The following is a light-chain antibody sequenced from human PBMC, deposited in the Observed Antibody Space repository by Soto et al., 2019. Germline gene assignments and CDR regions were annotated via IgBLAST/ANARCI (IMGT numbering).Light chain of an antibody. J-gene: IGKJ5*01. CDR3: QQRSNWIT. CDR2: GAS. CDR1: QSVSSN. V-gene: IGKV3-11*01. Sequence: EIVMTQSPATLSLSPGERATLSCRASQSVSSNLAWYQQKPGQSPRLLIYGASTRATGIPARFSGSGSGTDFTLTISSLEPEDFAVYYCQQRSNWITFGQGTRLEIK.